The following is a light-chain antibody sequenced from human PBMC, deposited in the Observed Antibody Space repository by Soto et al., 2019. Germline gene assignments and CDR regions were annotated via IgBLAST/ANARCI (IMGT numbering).Light chain of an antibody. V-gene: IGLV2-8*01. CDR3: SSYAGSNTYV. CDR1: SRDVGAYNY. J-gene: IGLJ1*01. Sequence: QSVLTQPPSASGSPGQSVTISCTGTSRDVGAYNYVSWYQQHPGKAPKLMIYEVSKRPSGVPDRFSGSKSGNTASLTVSGLQAEDETDYYCSSYAGSNTYVFGTGTKVTVL. CDR2: EVS.